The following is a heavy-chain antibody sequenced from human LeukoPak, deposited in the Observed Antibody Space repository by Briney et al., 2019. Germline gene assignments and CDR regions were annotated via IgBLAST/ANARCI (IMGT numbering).Heavy chain of an antibody. D-gene: IGHD3-10*01. Sequence: GGSLRLSCTASGFTFGDYAMSWVRQAPGKGLEWVGFIRSKAYGGTTEYAASVKGRFTISRDDSKSIAYLQMNSLKTEDTAVYYCTRGGRGFGELLKTNYYYYMDVWGKGTTVTISS. CDR1: GFTFGDYA. CDR2: IRSKAYGGTT. CDR3: TRGGRGFGELLKTNYYYYMDV. J-gene: IGHJ6*03. V-gene: IGHV3-49*04.